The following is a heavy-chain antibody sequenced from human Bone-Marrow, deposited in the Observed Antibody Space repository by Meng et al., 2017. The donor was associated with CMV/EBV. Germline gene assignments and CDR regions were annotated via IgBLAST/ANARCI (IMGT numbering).Heavy chain of an antibody. D-gene: IGHD2-2*01. V-gene: IGHV3-30*02. CDR1: GFTFSSYI. CDR2: IRYDGSNK. J-gene: IGHJ4*02. CDR3: AKVFPPDLVVVPAAMSRGYDY. Sequence: GESLKISCAASGFTFSSYIMNWVRQAPGKGLEWVAFIRYDGSNKYYADSVKGQFTISRDNSKNTLYLQMNSLRAEDTAVYYCAKVFPPDLVVVPAAMSRGYDYWGQGTLVTVSS.